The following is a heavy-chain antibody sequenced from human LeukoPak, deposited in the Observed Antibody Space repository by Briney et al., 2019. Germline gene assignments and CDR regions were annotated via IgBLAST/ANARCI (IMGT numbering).Heavy chain of an antibody. CDR3: AAAAGMNYYYYYMDV. Sequence: GGSLRLSCTASGFTLSSYEMSWIRQAPGKGLEWVSSIDYSGGSTYYADSVKGRFTISRDNSKNTLYLQLNSLRAEDTAVYYCAAAAGMNYYYYYMDVWGKGTTVTISS. V-gene: IGHV3-23*01. CDR2: IDYSGGST. J-gene: IGHJ6*03. CDR1: GFTLSSYE. D-gene: IGHD6-13*01.